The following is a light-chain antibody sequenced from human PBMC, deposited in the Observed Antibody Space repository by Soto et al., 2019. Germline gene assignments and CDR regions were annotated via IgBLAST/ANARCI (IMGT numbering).Light chain of an antibody. CDR2: AAI. CDR1: QNIGMF. CDR3: QQSFGNPG. V-gene: IGKV1-39*01. Sequence: DIQMNQSPSSLSASIGDRVTINCRASQNIGMFLNWYQQKPGKAPELLIYAAINLQSGVPSRFSGSGSGTDFTLTIAGLQPEDFATYHCQQSFGNPGFGPGTKVDIK. J-gene: IGKJ3*01.